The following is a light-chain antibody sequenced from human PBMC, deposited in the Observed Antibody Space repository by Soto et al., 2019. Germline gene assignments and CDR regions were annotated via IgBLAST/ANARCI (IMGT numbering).Light chain of an antibody. CDR3: QQSYSTPRT. CDR1: QSISSY. V-gene: IGKV1-39*01. Sequence: DIQMTQSPSSLSASVGDRVTITCRASQSISSYLHWYQQKPGKAPKLLIYAASSLQSGVLSRFSGSGSGTDFTLTISSLQPEDFATYYCQQSYSTPRTFGQGTKVEIK. CDR2: AAS. J-gene: IGKJ1*01.